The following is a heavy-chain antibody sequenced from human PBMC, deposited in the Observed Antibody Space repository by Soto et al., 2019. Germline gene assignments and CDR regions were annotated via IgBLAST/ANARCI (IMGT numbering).Heavy chain of an antibody. CDR2: IKQDGSEK. J-gene: IGHJ4*02. CDR1: GFTFSNYW. V-gene: IGHV3-7*01. CDR3: AKDENSFDY. Sequence: AGGSLRLSCAASGFTFSNYWMTWVRQAPGKGLEWVANIKQDGSEKYYVDSVKGRFTISRDNAKNSLYLQMNSLRAEDTAVYYCAKDENSFDYWGQGTQVTVSS.